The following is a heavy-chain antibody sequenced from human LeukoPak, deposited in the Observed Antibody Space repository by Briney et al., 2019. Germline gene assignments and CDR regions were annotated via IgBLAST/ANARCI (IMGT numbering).Heavy chain of an antibody. CDR2: ISWNSGSI. CDR1: GFTFDDYA. Sequence: PPGGSLRLSCAASGFTFDDYAMHWVRQAPGKGLEWVSGISWNSGSIGYADSVKGQFTISRDNAKNSLYLQMNSLRAEDTAVYYCAKEYYYDSSGSHYFDYWGQGTLVTVSS. D-gene: IGHD3-22*01. J-gene: IGHJ4*02. V-gene: IGHV3-9*01. CDR3: AKEYYYDSSGSHYFDY.